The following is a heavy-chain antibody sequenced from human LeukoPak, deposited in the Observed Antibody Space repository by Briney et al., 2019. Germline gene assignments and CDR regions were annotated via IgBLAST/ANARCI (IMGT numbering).Heavy chain of an antibody. CDR3: AKNRYGSGTNGMDV. CDR1: GFTFSSYG. Sequence: GGSLRLSCVASGFTFSSYGMNWVRQAPGKGLEWVAVISYDGYSKYYADSVKGRFTISRDNSKGTLFLQLNSLRGDDTALYYCAKNRYGSGTNGMDVWGQGTPVTVSS. CDR2: ISYDGYSK. J-gene: IGHJ6*02. V-gene: IGHV3-30*18. D-gene: IGHD3-10*01.